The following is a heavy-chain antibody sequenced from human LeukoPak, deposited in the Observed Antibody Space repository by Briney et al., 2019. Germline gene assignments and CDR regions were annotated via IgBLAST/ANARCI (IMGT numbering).Heavy chain of an antibody. Sequence: SQTLSLTCTVSGGSISSGSYYWSWFRQPAGKGLEWIGRIYTSGSTNYNPSLKSRVTISVDTSKNQFSLKLSSVTAADTAVYYCARAVGGGDAFDIWGQGTMVTVSS. CDR1: GGSISSGSYY. CDR3: ARAVGGGDAFDI. CDR2: IYTSGST. J-gene: IGHJ3*02. D-gene: IGHD3-16*01. V-gene: IGHV4-61*02.